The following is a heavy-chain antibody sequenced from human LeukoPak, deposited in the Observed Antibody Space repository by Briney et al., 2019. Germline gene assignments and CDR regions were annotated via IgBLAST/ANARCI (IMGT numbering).Heavy chain of an antibody. CDR3: ARKIAAAGRHYFDY. D-gene: IGHD6-13*01. V-gene: IGHV3-11*04. CDR1: GFTFSDYY. J-gene: IGHJ4*02. Sequence: GGSLRLSCAASGFTFSDYYMSGIRQAPGKGLEWVSYISSSGSTIYYADSVKGRVTISRDNAKNSLYLQMTSLRAEDTAIYYCARKIAAAGRHYFDYWGQGTLVTVSS. CDR2: ISSSGSTI.